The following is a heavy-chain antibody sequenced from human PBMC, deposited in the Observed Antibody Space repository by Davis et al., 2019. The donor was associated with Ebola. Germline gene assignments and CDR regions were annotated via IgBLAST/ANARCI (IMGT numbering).Heavy chain of an antibody. D-gene: IGHD6-13*01. CDR2: INTNTGHP. J-gene: IGHJ4*02. Sequence: AASVKVSCKASGYTFTRYAINWVRQVPGQGLEWMGWINTNTGHPTYAQGLTGRFVFSLDTSVSTAYMQISSLKSEDTAVYYCARGGVWSDYWGQGTLVTVSS. V-gene: IGHV7-4-1*02. CDR1: GYTFTRYA. CDR3: ARGGVWSDY.